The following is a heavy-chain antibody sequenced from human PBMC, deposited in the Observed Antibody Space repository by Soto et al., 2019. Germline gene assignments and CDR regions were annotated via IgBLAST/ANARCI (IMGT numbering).Heavy chain of an antibody. CDR1: GGTFSSYA. CDR2: IIPIFGTA. Sequence: QVQLVQSGAEVKKPGSSVKVSCKASGGTFSSYAISWVRQAPGQGLEWMGGIIPIFGTANYAQKFQGRVTITADKTTSTAYMELSSLRSEDTAVYYCARSGHGYSYGSQADYYYYGMDVWGQGTTVTVSS. D-gene: IGHD5-18*01. CDR3: ARSGHGYSYGSQADYYYYGMDV. V-gene: IGHV1-69*06. J-gene: IGHJ6*02.